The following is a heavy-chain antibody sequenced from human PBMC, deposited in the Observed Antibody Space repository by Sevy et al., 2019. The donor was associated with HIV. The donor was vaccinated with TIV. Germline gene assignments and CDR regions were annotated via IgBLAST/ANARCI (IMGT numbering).Heavy chain of an antibody. D-gene: IGHD2-21*02. Sequence: GGSLRLSCAASGFRIDEYGMSWVRHVPGKGLEWVASMTWYSGNIRYADSVQGRFTISRDKGKNSLYLEMNSLRAEDSALYYCTRSGGDCRGGDCATFGYWGQGTPVPVSS. V-gene: IGHV3-20*04. J-gene: IGHJ4*02. CDR1: GFRIDEYG. CDR3: TRSGGDCRGGDCATFGY. CDR2: MTWYSGNI.